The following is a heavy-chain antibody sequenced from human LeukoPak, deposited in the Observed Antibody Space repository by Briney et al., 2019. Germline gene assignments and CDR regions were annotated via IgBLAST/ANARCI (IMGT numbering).Heavy chain of an antibody. CDR1: GFTFSSYG. V-gene: IGHV3-33*06. Sequence: GRSLRLSCAASGFTFSSYGMHWVRQAPGKGLEWGAVIWYDGSNKYYADSVRGRFTISRDNSKNTLYLQMNSLRAEDTAVYCCAKDYGIQLYPPYKTMVGIDYWGQGTLVTVSS. D-gene: IGHD5-18*01. CDR2: IWYDGSNK. CDR3: AKDYGIQLYPPYKTMVGIDY. J-gene: IGHJ4*02.